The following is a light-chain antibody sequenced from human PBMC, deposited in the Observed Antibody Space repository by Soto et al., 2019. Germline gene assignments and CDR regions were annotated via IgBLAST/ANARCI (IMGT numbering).Light chain of an antibody. CDR2: DDN. V-gene: IGLV1-51*01. Sequence: SLLTQPPSVSAAPGQKVTISCSGSSSNIGGNSVSWYQQLPGTAPKLLIYDDNKRPSGIPDRFSGSKSGTSATLGITGFQTGDEADYYCGSWDSSLSTYLLGTGTKVTVL. CDR3: GSWDSSLSTYL. J-gene: IGLJ1*01. CDR1: SSNIGGNS.